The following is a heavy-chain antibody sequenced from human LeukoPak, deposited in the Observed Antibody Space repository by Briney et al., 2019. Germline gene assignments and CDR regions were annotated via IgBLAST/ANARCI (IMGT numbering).Heavy chain of an antibody. CDR3: VKVTAAGFVDH. Sequence: PGGSLRLSYAASGFTFDDYAMHWVRQAPGKGLEWVSGIGWNSGGIVYADSVKGRFTISRDNAKNSLYLQMNSLGAEDTAFYYCVKVTAAGFVDHWGQGTLVTVSS. V-gene: IGHV3-9*01. D-gene: IGHD6-13*01. J-gene: IGHJ4*02. CDR2: IGWNSGGI. CDR1: GFTFDDYA.